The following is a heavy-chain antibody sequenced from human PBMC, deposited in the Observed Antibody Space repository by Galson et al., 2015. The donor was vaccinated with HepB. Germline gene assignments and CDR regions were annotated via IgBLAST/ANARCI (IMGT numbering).Heavy chain of an antibody. J-gene: IGHJ6*02. CDR3: ARHQAPGHYGSGSYYNDVYYYYGMDV. D-gene: IGHD3-10*01. Sequence: SLRLSCAASGFTFSSYSMNWVRQAPGKGLEWVSSISSSSSYIYYADSVKGRFTISRDNAKNSLYLQMNSLRAEDTAVYYCARHQAPGHYGSGSYYNDVYYYYGMDVWGQGTTVTVSS. CDR2: ISSSSSYI. V-gene: IGHV3-21*01. CDR1: GFTFSSYS.